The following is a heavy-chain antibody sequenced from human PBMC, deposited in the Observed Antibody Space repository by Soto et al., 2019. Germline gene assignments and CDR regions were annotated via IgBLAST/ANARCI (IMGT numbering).Heavy chain of an antibody. CDR2: IYHSGNT. CDR1: GGSISSSVYS. Sequence: QLQLQESGSGLVKPSQTLSLTCAVSGGSISSSVYSWSWIRQPLEKGLEWVGYIYHSGNTYYNPSLKSRVNISADRSKNQFSLKLSSVTAADTAVYFCARVHGDYGRYFDYWGQGTLVTVSS. CDR3: ARVHGDYGRYFDY. V-gene: IGHV4-30-2*01. D-gene: IGHD4-17*01. J-gene: IGHJ4*02.